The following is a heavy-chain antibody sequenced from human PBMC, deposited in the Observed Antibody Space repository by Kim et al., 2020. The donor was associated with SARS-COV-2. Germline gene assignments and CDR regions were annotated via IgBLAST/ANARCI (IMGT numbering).Heavy chain of an antibody. CDR2: ISYDGSNK. J-gene: IGHJ5*02. V-gene: IGHV3-33*05. CDR1: GFTFSSYG. D-gene: IGHD5-12*01. Sequence: GGSLRLSCAASGFTFSSYGMHWVRQAPGKGLEWVAVISYDGSNKYYADSVKGRFTISRDNSKNTLYLQMNSLRAEDTAVYYCARDRYSGYDQWEFDPWGQGTLVTVSS. CDR3: ARDRYSGYDQWEFDP.